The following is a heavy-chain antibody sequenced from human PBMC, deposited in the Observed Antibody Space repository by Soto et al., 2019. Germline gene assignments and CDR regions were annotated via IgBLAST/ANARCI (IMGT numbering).Heavy chain of an antibody. CDR3: ATDFYGSRDY. Sequence: EIQLVESGRGLVQPGGSLRLSCAASGFTFGSSWMHWVRQAPGKGLVWVSRINSDGSSTSYADSVKGRFTISRDNAKNTLYLQMNSLGAEDTAVYYCATDFYGSRDYWGQGTLVIVSS. J-gene: IGHJ4*02. CDR1: GFTFGSSW. D-gene: IGHD3-10*01. CDR2: INSDGSST. V-gene: IGHV3-74*01.